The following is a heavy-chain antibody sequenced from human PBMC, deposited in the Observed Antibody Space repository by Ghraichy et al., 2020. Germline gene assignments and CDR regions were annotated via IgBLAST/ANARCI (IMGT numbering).Heavy chain of an antibody. Sequence: GGSLRLSCTASGFTFSNFAFHWVRQPPGKGLQWMGVISYDGSDKRSSATGRFAVSRDDSQNKVFLHLSSLRPEDTGIYYCARGYDFSGPFDYWGQGVLVTVSA. CDR3: ARGYDFSGPFDY. D-gene: IGHD3-3*01. J-gene: IGHJ4*02. CDR2: ISYDGSDK. CDR1: GFTFSNFA. V-gene: IGHV3-30*09.